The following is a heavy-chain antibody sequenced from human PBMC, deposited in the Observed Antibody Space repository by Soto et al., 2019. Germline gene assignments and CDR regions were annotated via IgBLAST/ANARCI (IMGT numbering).Heavy chain of an antibody. V-gene: IGHV1-46*01. CDR1: GYTFTSYY. CDR2: INPSGGST. J-gene: IGHJ3*02. D-gene: IGHD2-21*02. CDR3: AIYPVEYCGGDCYDAFDI. Sequence: QVQLVQSGAEVKKPGASVKVSCKASGYTFTSYYLHWVRQAPGQGLEWMRIINPSGGSTSYAQKFPGRVTMPMYTSTSTVYNELSSLRSEDTAVYYCAIYPVEYCGGDCYDAFDIWGQGTMVSVAS.